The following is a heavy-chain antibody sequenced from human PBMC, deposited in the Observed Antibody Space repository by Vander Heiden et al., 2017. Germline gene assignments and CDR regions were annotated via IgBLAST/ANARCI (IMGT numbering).Heavy chain of an antibody. CDR2: ISGSGGST. V-gene: IGHV3-23*01. J-gene: IGHJ5*02. CDR3: AKDRPVLRYFDWLTPFDP. CDR1: GFTFSSYA. D-gene: IGHD3-9*01. Sequence: EVQLLESGGGLVPPGGSLRLSCAASGFTFSSYAMSWVRQAPGKGLEWVSAISGSGGSTYYADSVKGRFTISRDNSKNTLYLQMNSLRAEDTAVYYCAKDRPVLRYFDWLTPFDPWGQGTLVTVSS.